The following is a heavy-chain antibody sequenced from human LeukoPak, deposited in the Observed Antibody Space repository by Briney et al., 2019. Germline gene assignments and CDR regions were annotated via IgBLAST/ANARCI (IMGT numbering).Heavy chain of an antibody. D-gene: IGHD5-12*01. J-gene: IGHJ4*02. CDR2: IFYTGST. CDR1: GGSISSSSYY. V-gene: IGHV4-39*01. Sequence: SETLSLTCTVSGGSISSSSYYWGWIRQPPGKGLEWIGSIFYTGSTYYNPSLKSRVTISVDTSKNQFSLKLSSVTAADTAVYYCARGGEGATIYVYWGQGTLVTVPS. CDR3: ARGGEGATIYVY.